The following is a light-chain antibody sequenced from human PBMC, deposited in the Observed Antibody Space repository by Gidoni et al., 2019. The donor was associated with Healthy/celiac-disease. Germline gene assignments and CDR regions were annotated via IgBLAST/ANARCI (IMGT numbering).Light chain of an antibody. CDR2: LGS. CDR3: MQDLQTPYT. V-gene: IGKV2-28*01. CDR1: QSLLHSNGYNY. Sequence: DIVMPQSPLSLPVTPGEPASISCRSSQSLLHSNGYNYLDCYMQKPGQSPQLLIYLGSNRASGVPDRFSGSGSGTDFTLKISRVEAEDVGVYYCMQDLQTPYTFGQGTKLEIK. J-gene: IGKJ2*01.